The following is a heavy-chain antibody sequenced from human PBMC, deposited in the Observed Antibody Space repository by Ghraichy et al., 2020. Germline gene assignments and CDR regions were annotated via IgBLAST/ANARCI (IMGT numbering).Heavy chain of an antibody. Sequence: SETLSLTCSVSGDSISSYYWSWIRQPPGKGLEWIGHLYYIGTTTYNRSLKSRVTISVDRSKNQFSLKLSSVTAADTAVYYCARDQGVVPGSNWFDPWGQGTLVTVSS. CDR2: LYYIGTT. D-gene: IGHD2-2*01. CDR1: GDSISSYY. J-gene: IGHJ5*02. V-gene: IGHV4-59*01. CDR3: ARDQGVVPGSNWFDP.